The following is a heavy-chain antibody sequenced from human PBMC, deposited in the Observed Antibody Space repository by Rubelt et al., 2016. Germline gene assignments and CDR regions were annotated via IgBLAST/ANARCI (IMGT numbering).Heavy chain of an antibody. J-gene: IGHJ6*02. V-gene: IGHV3-30*04. CDR2: ISYDGSNK. D-gene: IGHD2-2*01. CDR1: SYA. CDR3: AKGDCTSTSCYADYHYGMDV. Sequence: SYAMHWVRQAPGKGLEWVAVISYDGSNKYYADSVKGRFTISRDNSKNTLYLQMNSLRAEDTAVYYCAKGDCTSTSCYADYHYGMDVWGQGTTVTVSS.